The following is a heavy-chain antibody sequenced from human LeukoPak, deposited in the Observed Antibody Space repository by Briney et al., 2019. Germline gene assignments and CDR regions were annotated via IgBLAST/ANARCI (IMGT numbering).Heavy chain of an antibody. J-gene: IGHJ6*04. CDR3: ARGLKTATKSGYCSGGSCRTHYYGMDV. CDR1: GGSISSYY. D-gene: IGHD2-15*01. CDR2: INHSGST. V-gene: IGHV4-34*01. Sequence: SETLSLTCTVSGGSISSYYWSWIRQPPGKGLEWIGEINHSGSTNYNPSLKSRVTISVDTSKNQFSLKLSSVTAADTAVYYCARGLKTATKSGYCSGGSCRTHYYGMDVWGKGTTVTVSS.